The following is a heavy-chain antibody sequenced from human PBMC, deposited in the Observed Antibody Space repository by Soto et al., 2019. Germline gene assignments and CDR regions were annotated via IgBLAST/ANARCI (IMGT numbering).Heavy chain of an antibody. CDR2: IYYSGST. CDR1: GGSIGSYY. J-gene: IGHJ4*02. V-gene: IGHV4-59*08. D-gene: IGHD3-3*01. Sequence: QVQLQESGPGLVKPSETLSLTCSVSGGSIGSYYWSWIRQPPGKGLEWIGYIYYSGSTNYNPSLKSRVTISVDTSTYQFSLKLSSVTAADTAVYYCARGGWRQIDYWGQGTLVTVSS. CDR3: ARGGWRQIDY.